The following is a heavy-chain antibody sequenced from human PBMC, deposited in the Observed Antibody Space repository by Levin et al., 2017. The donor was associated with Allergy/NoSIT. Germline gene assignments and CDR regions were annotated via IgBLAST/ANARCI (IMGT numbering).Heavy chain of an antibody. CDR3: ARDTVVTAQYGVYWYFDL. CDR1: GFTFSSYS. CDR2: ISSSSSYI. J-gene: IGHJ2*01. V-gene: IGHV3-21*01. Sequence: PGGSLRLSCAASGFTFSSYSMNWVRQAPGKGLEWVSSISSSSSYIYYADSVKGRFTISRDNAKNSLYLQMNSLRAEDTAVYYCARDTVVTAQYGVYWYFDLWGRGTLVTVSS. D-gene: IGHD2-21*02.